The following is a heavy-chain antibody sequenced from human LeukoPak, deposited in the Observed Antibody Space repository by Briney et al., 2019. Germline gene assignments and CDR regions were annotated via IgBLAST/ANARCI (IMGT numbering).Heavy chain of an antibody. V-gene: IGHV3-11*01. CDR2: ISNNGSSI. CDR3: ARRRGSYSFDH. D-gene: IGHD1-26*01. J-gene: IGHJ4*02. Sequence: AGGSLRLSCAASGFTFSDYYMSWIRQAPGKGLEWVSYISNNGSSIYYADSVKGRFTISRDNAKNSLYLQLNSLRAEDTAVYYCARRRGSYSFDHWGQGTLVTVSS. CDR1: GFTFSDYY.